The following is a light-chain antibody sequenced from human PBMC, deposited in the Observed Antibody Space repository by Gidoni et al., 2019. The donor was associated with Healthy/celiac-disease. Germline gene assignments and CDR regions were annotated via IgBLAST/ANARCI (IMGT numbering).Light chain of an antibody. CDR1: KLGDKY. CDR3: QAWDSRTAV. Sequence: SSELTQPPSVSVSPGQTASITCSGDKLGDKYACWYQQKPGQSPVLVIYQDSKRPSGIPERFSGSNSGNTATLTISGTQARDEADYDCQAWDSRTAVFGTGTKVTVL. V-gene: IGLV3-1*01. J-gene: IGLJ1*01. CDR2: QDS.